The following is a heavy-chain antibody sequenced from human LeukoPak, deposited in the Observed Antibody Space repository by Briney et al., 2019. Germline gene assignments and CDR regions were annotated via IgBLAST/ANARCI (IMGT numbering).Heavy chain of an antibody. V-gene: IGHV3-30*03. Sequence: GGSLRLSCAASGFTFSSYGMHWVRQAPGKGLEWVAVISYDGSNKYYADSVKGRFTISRDNSKNTVYLQMNSLRAEDTAVYYCATTRYGDYRRFDYWGQGTLVTVSS. J-gene: IGHJ4*02. CDR3: ATTRYGDYRRFDY. D-gene: IGHD4-17*01. CDR2: ISYDGSNK. CDR1: GFTFSSYG.